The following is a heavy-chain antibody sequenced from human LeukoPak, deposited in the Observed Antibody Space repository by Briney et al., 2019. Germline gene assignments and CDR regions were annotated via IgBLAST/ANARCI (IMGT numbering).Heavy chain of an antibody. Sequence: PGRSLRLYCAASGFTFSSYGMHWVRQAPGKGLEWVAVIWYDGSNEYYADSVKGRFTISRDNSKNTLYLQMNSLRAEDTAVYYCAAAGYSSGWYNIDYWGQGTLVTVSS. V-gene: IGHV3-33*01. CDR1: GFTFSSYG. D-gene: IGHD6-19*01. CDR3: AAAGYSSGWYNIDY. CDR2: IWYDGSNE. J-gene: IGHJ4*02.